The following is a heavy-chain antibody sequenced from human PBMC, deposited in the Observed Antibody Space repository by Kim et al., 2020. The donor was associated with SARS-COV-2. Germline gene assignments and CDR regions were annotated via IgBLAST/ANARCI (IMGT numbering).Heavy chain of an antibody. CDR3: ARDWTGTKSYYYYGMDV. D-gene: IGHD1-7*01. Sequence: VKGRFTISRHNAKNSLYLQMNRLRAEDTAVYYCARDWTGTKSYYYYGMDVWGQGTTVTVSS. J-gene: IGHJ6*02. V-gene: IGHV3-21*01.